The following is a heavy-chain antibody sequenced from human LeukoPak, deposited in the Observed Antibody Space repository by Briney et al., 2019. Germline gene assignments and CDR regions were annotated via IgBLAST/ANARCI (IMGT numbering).Heavy chain of an antibody. V-gene: IGHV4-59*11. Sequence: SETLSLTCTVSGGSISSHYWSWIRQPPGKGLEWIGYIYYGGSTNYNPSLKSRVTISVDTPKNQFSLKLSSVTAADTAVYYCARGPDDGTWFDPWGQGTLVTVSS. CDR2: IYYGGST. J-gene: IGHJ5*02. D-gene: IGHD1-1*01. CDR3: ARGPDDGTWFDP. CDR1: GGSISSHY.